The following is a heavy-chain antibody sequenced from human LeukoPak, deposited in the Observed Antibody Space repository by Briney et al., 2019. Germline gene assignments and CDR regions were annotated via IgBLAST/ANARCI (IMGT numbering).Heavy chain of an antibody. J-gene: IGHJ6*02. V-gene: IGHV1-69*13. D-gene: IGHD3-3*01. Sequence: ASVKVSCKASGYTFTSYGISWVRQAPGQGLEWMGGIIPIFGTANYAQKFQGRVTITADESTSTAYMELSSLRSEDTAVYYCARVPLGRFLLHYYGMDVWGQGTTVTVSS. CDR3: ARVPLGRFLLHYYGMDV. CDR1: GYTFTSYG. CDR2: IIPIFGTA.